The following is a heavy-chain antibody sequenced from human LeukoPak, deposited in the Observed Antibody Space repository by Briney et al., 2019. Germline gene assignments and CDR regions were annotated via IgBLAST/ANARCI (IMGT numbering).Heavy chain of an antibody. V-gene: IGHV3-23*01. CDR2: IGGSGIST. CDR3: AKDSYCTNGVCYKYDEIY. Sequence: GGSLILSCAASGFTFSSYAMSWVRQAPGKGLEWVSAIGGSGISTFYRDSVKGRFTISRDNSKNTMYLQMNSLRAEDTAVYYCAKDSYCTNGVCYKYDEIYWGQGTLVTVSS. D-gene: IGHD2-8*01. J-gene: IGHJ4*02. CDR1: GFTFSSYA.